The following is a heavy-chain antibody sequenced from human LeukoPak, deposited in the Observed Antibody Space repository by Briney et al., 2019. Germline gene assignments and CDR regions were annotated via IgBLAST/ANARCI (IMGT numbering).Heavy chain of an antibody. V-gene: IGHV1-8*01. D-gene: IGHD3-9*01. CDR3: ARGFYDILTGSYYFDY. J-gene: IGHJ4*02. CDR1: GYTFTSYD. CDR2: MNPNSGNT. Sequence: GGSVKVSCKASGYTFTSYDINWVRQATGQGLEWMGWMNPNSGNTGYAQKFQGRVTMTRNTSISTAYMELSSLRSEDTAVYYCARGFYDILTGSYYFDYWGQGTLVTVSS.